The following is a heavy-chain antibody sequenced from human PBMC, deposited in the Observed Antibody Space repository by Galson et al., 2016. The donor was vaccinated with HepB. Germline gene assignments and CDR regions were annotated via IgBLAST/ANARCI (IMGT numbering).Heavy chain of an antibody. CDR2: ISYDGSNT. Sequence: SLRLSCAASGYTFNTYAMHWVRQAPGKGLEWVAVISYDGSNTYYADSVRGRFTISRDNFKNTLYLRMNSLGVDDTAVYYCAVVLTGYSFYYYGMDVWGQGTTVIVSS. CDR1: GYTFNTYA. J-gene: IGHJ6*02. D-gene: IGHD3-9*01. V-gene: IGHV3-30*04. CDR3: AVVLTGYSFYYYGMDV.